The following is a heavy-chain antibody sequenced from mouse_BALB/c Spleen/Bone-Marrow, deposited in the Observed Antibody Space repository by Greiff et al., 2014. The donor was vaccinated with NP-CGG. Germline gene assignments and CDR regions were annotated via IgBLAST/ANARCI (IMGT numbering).Heavy chain of an antibody. V-gene: IGHV1-67*01. CDR1: GYTFTDYA. CDR2: ISTYSGNT. CDR3: ARDISGYVRAMDY. D-gene: IGHD3-2*01. J-gene: IGHJ4*01. Sequence: QVQLQQSGPEPVSPGVSVKISCKASGYTFTDYAIHWVKQSHSKRLEWIGIISTYSGNTNYNQKFKGKATMTVDKSSSTAYMELARLTSEDSAIYYCARDISGYVRAMDYWGQGTSVTVSS.